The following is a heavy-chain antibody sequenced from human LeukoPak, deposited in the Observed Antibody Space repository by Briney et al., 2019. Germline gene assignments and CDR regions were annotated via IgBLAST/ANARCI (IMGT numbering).Heavy chain of an antibody. V-gene: IGHV1-2*02. D-gene: IGHD5-24*01. J-gene: IGHJ4*02. CDR2: INPNSGGT. CDR1: GYTFTSYD. Sequence: ASVKVSCKASGYTFTSYDINWVRQATGQGLEWMGWINPNSGGTNYAQKFQGRVTMTRDTSISTAYMELSRLRSDDTAVYYCARDFGDGYILNLRYYFDYWGQGTLVTVSS. CDR3: ARDFGDGYILNLRYYFDY.